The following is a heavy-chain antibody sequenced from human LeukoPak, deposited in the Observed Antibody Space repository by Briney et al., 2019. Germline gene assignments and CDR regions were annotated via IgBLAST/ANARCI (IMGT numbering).Heavy chain of an antibody. Sequence: ASVKVSCKASGGTFSSYAISWVRQAPGQGLEWMGGIIPIFGTANYAQKFQGRVTITADKSTSTAYMELSSLRSEDTAVYYCTEASLAFGTKYFDPWGQGTLVTVSS. D-gene: IGHD3-10*01. CDR1: GGTFSSYA. J-gene: IGHJ5*02. CDR2: IIPIFGTA. V-gene: IGHV1-69*06. CDR3: TEASLAFGTKYFDP.